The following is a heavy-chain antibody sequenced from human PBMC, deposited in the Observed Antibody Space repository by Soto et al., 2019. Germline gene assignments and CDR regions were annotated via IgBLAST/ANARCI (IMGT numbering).Heavy chain of an antibody. CDR3: ASRIVGATSYYGMDV. Sequence: QVQLVQSGAEVKKPGSSVKVSCKASGGTFSSYAISWVRLAPGQGLEWMGGIIPIFGTRNYAQKFQGRVTITADKSTITAYMTLSSLRSEDTSVYYCASRIVGATSYYGMDVWGQGTTVTVSS. CDR2: IIPIFGTR. D-gene: IGHD1-26*01. J-gene: IGHJ6*02. V-gene: IGHV1-69*06. CDR1: GGTFSSYA.